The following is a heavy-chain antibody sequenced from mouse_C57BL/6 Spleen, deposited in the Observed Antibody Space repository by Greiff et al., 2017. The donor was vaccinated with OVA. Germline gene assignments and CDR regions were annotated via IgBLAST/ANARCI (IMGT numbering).Heavy chain of an antibody. J-gene: IGHJ2*01. D-gene: IGHD1-1*01. CDR1: GYTFTSYW. CDR2: IYPGSGST. CDR3: ARRDITTVVEGNY. V-gene: IGHV1-55*01. Sequence: VQLQQPGAELVKPGASVKMSCKASGYTFTSYWITWVKQRPGQGLEWIGDIYPGSGSTNYNEKFKSKATLTVDTSSSTAYMQLSSLTSDDSAVYYCARRDITTVVEGNYWGQGTTLTVSS.